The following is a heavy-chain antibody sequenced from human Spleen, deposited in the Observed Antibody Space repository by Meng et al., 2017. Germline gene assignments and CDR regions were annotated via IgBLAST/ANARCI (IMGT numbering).Heavy chain of an antibody. CDR1: GYTITGYY. CDR3: ARDLNSLYYYDSSGYS. D-gene: IGHD3-22*01. Sequence: ASVQVSCKASGYTITGYYMHWVRQAPGQGLEWMGRINPNSGGTNYAQKFQGRVTMTRDTYISTAYMELSRLRSDDTAVYYCARDLNSLYYYDSSGYSWGQGTLVTVSS. J-gene: IGHJ5*02. CDR2: INPNSGGT. V-gene: IGHV1-2*06.